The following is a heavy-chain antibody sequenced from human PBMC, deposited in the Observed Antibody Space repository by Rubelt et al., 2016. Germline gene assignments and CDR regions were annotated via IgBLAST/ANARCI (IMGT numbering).Heavy chain of an antibody. CDR1: GYTFTSYY. D-gene: IGHD3-22*01. V-gene: IGHV1-46*01. Sequence: QVQLVQSGAEVKKPGASVKVSCKASGYTFTSYYMHWVRQAPGQGLEWMGIINPRGGSTGYAQKFPGRITMTRDTSTSTVYMELSSLRAEDTAVYYCARANSGSGYFGIDYWGQGTLVTVSS. CDR2: INPRGGST. CDR3: ARANSGSGYFGIDY. J-gene: IGHJ4*02.